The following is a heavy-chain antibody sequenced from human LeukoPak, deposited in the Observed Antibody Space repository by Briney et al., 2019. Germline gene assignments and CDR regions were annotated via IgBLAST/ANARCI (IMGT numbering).Heavy chain of an antibody. J-gene: IGHJ4*02. CDR1: RFTFDDWT. V-gene: IGHV3-43*01. CDR3: AKSAGDRFDS. D-gene: IGHD3-10*01. CDR2: INWDGYKA. Sequence: GGSLRLSCAAPRFTFDDWTMHWVRQAPGKGLEWLSRINWDGYKAYYADSVKGRFTISRDNSKRYLYLEMKSLRIEDTAFYYCAKSAGDRFDSWGQGTLVTVSS.